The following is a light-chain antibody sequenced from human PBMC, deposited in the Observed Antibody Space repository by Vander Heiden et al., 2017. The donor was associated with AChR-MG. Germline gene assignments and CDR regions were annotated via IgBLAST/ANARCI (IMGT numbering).Light chain of an antibody. V-gene: IGLV3-1*01. CDR2: QNE. Sequence: SSELAQPPSLSVSPGQTGSISCSGETLGETYVSWYQVRPGQSPVMVIYQNEGRPPGIPERFSGSKSGNTATLTISGTQAMDEGDYYCQSWDGSSMLFGGGTKLTVL. J-gene: IGLJ2*01. CDR1: TLGETY. CDR3: QSWDGSSML.